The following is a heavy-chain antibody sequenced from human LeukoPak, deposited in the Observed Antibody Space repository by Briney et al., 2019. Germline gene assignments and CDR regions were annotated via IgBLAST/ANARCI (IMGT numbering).Heavy chain of an antibody. V-gene: IGHV3-23*01. J-gene: IGHJ3*02. CDR1: GFTSSSYA. Sequence: GGSLRLSCAASGFTSSSYAMSWVRQAPGKGLEWVSAISGSGGSTYYADSVKGRFTISRDNSKNTLYLQMNSLRAEDTAVYYCAKDLFVTYYDSSGYYGAFDIWGQGTMVTVSS. CDR2: ISGSGGST. CDR3: AKDLFVTYYDSSGYYGAFDI. D-gene: IGHD3-22*01.